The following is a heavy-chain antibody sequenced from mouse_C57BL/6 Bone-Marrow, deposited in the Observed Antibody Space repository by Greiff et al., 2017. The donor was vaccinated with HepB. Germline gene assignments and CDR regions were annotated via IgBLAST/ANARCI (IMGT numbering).Heavy chain of an antibody. V-gene: IGHV1-15*01. D-gene: IGHD2-1*01. CDR3: TRHYYPFAY. J-gene: IGHJ3*01. CDR2: IDPETGGT. CDR1: GYTFTDYE. Sequence: VKLMESGAELVRPGASVTLSCKASGYTFTDYEMHWVKQTPVHGLEWIGAIDPETGGTAYNQKFKGKAILTADKSSSTAYMELRSLTSEDSAVYYCTRHYYPFAYWGQGTLVTVSA.